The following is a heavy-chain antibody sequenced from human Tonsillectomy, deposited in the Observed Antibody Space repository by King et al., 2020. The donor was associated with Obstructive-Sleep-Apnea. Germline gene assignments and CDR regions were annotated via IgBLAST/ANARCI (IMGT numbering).Heavy chain of an antibody. J-gene: IGHJ6*02. CDR1: GGSISSGGYY. D-gene: IGHD2-2*01. Sequence: VQLQESGPGLVKPSQTLSLTCTVSGGSISSGGYYWSWIRQHPGKGLEWIGYIYYSGSTYYNPSLKSRVTISVDTSKNQFSLKLSSVTAADTAVYYCARDKVQVVPAAHYYYYGMDVWGQGTTVTVSS. CDR3: ARDKVQVVPAAHYYYYGMDV. V-gene: IGHV4-31*03. CDR2: IYYSGST.